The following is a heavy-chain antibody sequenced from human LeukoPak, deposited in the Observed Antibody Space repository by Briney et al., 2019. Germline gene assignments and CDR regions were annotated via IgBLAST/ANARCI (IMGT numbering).Heavy chain of an antibody. Sequence: GASVKVSCKASGYTFTSYGISWVRQAPGQGLEWMGWISAYNGNTNYAQKLRGRVTMTTDTSTSTAYMELRSLRSDDTAVYYCARGLMGCSSTSCFEFDPWGQGTLVTVSS. V-gene: IGHV1-18*01. D-gene: IGHD2-2*01. CDR3: ARGLMGCSSTSCFEFDP. J-gene: IGHJ5*02. CDR2: ISAYNGNT. CDR1: GYTFTSYG.